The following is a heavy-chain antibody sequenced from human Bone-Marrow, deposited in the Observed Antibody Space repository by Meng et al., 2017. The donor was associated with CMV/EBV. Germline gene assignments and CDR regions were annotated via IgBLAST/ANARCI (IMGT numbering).Heavy chain of an antibody. V-gene: IGHV3-23*01. CDR1: GFTFSYYA. D-gene: IGHD3-16*01. CDR2: SSGGGGHT. Sequence: GESLKISCAASGFTFSYYAMSWVRQAPGKGLEWVSGSSGGGGHTWSADSVKGRFTISRDNSKNTLYLQMDSLRVEDTAVYYCAKSPRDAGSLGAFDFWGQGPMVTVSS. CDR3: AKSPRDAGSLGAFDF. J-gene: IGHJ3*01.